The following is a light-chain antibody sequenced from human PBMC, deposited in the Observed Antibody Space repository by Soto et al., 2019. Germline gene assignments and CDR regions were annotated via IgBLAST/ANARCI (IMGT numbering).Light chain of an antibody. CDR1: QSVSSY. Sequence: EIVLTQSPATLSLSPGERATLSCRASQSVSSYLAWYQQKPGQAPRLLIDDASNRATGIPARFSGSGSGTDFTLTISSLEPEDFAVYYCQQRSNWPRGYTFGQGTKLEIK. CDR3: QQRSNWPRGYT. CDR2: DAS. V-gene: IGKV3-11*01. J-gene: IGKJ2*01.